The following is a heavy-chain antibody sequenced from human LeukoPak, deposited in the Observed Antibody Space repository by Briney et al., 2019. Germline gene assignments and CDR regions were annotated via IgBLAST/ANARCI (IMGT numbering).Heavy chain of an antibody. J-gene: IGHJ5*02. Sequence: ASVKVSCKASGYTFTSYDINWVGQATGQGREGMGWMNPNSGNTGYAQKFQGRVTMTRNTSISTAYMELSSLRSEDTAVYYCARGRYDYVWGSYYNWFDPWGQGTLVTVSS. D-gene: IGHD3-16*01. CDR1: GYTFTSYD. CDR3: ARGRYDYVWGSYYNWFDP. CDR2: MNPNSGNT. V-gene: IGHV1-8*01.